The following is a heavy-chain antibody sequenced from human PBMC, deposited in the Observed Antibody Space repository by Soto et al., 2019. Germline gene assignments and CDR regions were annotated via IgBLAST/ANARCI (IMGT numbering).Heavy chain of an antibody. CDR2: VLYSGST. Sequence: QVQLQESGPGLVKPSQTLSLTCTVSGGSINSGGYYWNWIRQPPGKGLEWIGSVLYSGSTYYNPSLKSRVTISVGPSKKQFSLEVNSVTAADTAVYYCARDGRLDCSGGSCYSWFDPWGQGTLVTVSS. CDR3: ARDGRLDCSGGSCYSWFDP. D-gene: IGHD2-15*01. V-gene: IGHV4-31*03. CDR1: GGSINSGGYY. J-gene: IGHJ5*02.